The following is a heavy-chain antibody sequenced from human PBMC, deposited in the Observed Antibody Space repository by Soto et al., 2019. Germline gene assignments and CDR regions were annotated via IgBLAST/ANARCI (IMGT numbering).Heavy chain of an antibody. CDR2: IYYSGST. J-gene: IGHJ4*02. Sequence: PSETLSRSCAVSGASLSSYYWSWIRQPPGKGLEWIGYIYYSGSTNYNPSLKSRVTISVDRSKNQFSLKLSSVTAADTAVYYCASGLVTTLHYWGQGTLVTVSS. D-gene: IGHD4-17*01. CDR1: GASLSSYY. CDR3: ASGLVTTLHY. V-gene: IGHV4-59*12.